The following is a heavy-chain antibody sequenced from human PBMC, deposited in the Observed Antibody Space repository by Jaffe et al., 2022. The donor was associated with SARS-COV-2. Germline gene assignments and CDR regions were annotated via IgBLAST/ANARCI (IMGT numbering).Heavy chain of an antibody. D-gene: IGHD2-2*03. CDR2: IRSKAFGGTT. CDR1: GFIFGDYI. CDR3: SRETTNGYCTGTSCYVPDY. Sequence: DVQLVESGGGLVQPGRSLRVSCTASGFIFGDYILSWFRQAPGKGLEWVGLIRSKAFGGTTEYAASVRGRFTISRDDSKNIAYLQMSSLKTEDTALYYCSRETTNGYCTGTSCYVPDYWGQGTLVTVSS. V-gene: IGHV3-49*03. J-gene: IGHJ4*02.